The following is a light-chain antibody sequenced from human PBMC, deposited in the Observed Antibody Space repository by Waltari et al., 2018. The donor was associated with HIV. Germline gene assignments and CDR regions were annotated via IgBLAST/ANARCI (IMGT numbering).Light chain of an antibody. Sequence: QSALTQPPSVSGSLGQSVTISCTGTSSDVGNYNEVSWYQQSPGTAPKLMIYDVSNRPSVVPDRFSGSKSGNTASLTISGLQAEDEADYYCSSFTTSSTVVFGGGTKLTVL. V-gene: IGLV2-18*02. CDR2: DVS. CDR3: SSFTTSSTVV. J-gene: IGLJ2*01. CDR1: SSDVGNYNE.